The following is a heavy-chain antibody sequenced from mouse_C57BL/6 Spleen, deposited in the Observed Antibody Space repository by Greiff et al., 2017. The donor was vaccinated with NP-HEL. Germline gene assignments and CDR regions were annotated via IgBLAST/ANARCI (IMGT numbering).Heavy chain of an antibody. D-gene: IGHD2-2*01. Sequence: VQLQQSGPELVKPGASVKMSCKASGYTFTDYNMHWVKQSHGKSLEWIGYINPNNGGTSYNQKFKGKATLTVNKSSSTAYMELRSLTSEDSAVYYCAREGDGYDAWFAYWGQGTLVTVSA. J-gene: IGHJ3*01. CDR1: GYTFTDYN. CDR2: INPNNGGT. V-gene: IGHV1-22*01. CDR3: AREGDGYDAWFAY.